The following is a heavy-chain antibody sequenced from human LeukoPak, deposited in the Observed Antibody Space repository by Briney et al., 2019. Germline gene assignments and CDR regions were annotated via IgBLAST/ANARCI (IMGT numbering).Heavy chain of an antibody. J-gene: IGHJ3*02. CDR3: AKEGSDAFDI. CDR1: GLTFSNYG. V-gene: IGHV3-30*18. Sequence: PGRSLRLSCAASGLTFSNYGMHWVRQAPGKGLEWVAVISYDGSNKYYADSVKGRFTISRDNSKNTLYLQMNSLRAEDTAVYYCAKEGSDAFDIWGQGTMVTVSS. CDR2: ISYDGSNK.